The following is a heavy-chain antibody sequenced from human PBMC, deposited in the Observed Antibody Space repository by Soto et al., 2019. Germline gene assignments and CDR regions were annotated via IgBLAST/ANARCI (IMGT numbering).Heavy chain of an antibody. V-gene: IGHV4-59*01. CDR2: IYYSGST. CDR3: ARGREWLGTIDY. Sequence: SQTLSLTCTVSGGSISSYYWSWIRQPPGKGLEWIGYIYYSGSTNYNPSLKSRVTISVDTSKNQFSLKLSSVTAADTAVYYCARGREWLGTIDYWGQGTLVTVSS. D-gene: IGHD6-19*01. CDR1: GGSISSYY. J-gene: IGHJ4*02.